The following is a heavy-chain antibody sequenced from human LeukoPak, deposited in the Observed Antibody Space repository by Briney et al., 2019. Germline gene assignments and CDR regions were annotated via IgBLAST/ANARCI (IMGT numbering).Heavy chain of an antibody. Sequence: GRSLRLSCAASGFTFSSYGMHWVRQAPGKGLEWVAVISYDGSNKYYADSVKGRFTISRDNSKNTLYLQMNSLRAEDTAAYYCAKGDIVVVTGAFDIWGQGTMVTVSS. CDR3: AKGDIVVVTGAFDI. J-gene: IGHJ3*02. D-gene: IGHD2-21*02. V-gene: IGHV3-30*18. CDR1: GFTFSSYG. CDR2: ISYDGSNK.